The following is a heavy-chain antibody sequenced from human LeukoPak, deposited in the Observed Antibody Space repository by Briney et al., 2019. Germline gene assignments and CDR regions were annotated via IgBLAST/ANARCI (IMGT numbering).Heavy chain of an antibody. CDR2: ITSSSSYI. Sequence: GGSLRLSCAASGFTFSSYGMNWVRQAPGKGLQWVSSITSSSSYIYYADSVKGRFTISRDNAKSSLYLQMNSLRAEDTAVYYCAREVWRDYYDSSGDFDYWGQGTLVTVSS. D-gene: IGHD3-22*01. J-gene: IGHJ4*02. CDR1: GFTFSSYG. V-gene: IGHV3-21*01. CDR3: AREVWRDYYDSSGDFDY.